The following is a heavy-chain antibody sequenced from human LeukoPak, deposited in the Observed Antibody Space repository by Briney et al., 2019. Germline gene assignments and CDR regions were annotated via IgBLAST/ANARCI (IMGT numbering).Heavy chain of an antibody. CDR2: IRTKATSYDA. J-gene: IGHJ4*02. CDR3: AREARYYYGSGSYYTDGFDY. CDR1: GFTFSGSP. V-gene: IGHV3-73*01. D-gene: IGHD3-10*01. Sequence: GGSLKLSCAASGFTFSGSPMHWVRQASGKGLEWVGRIRTKATSYDAAYAASVKGRFTISRDDSKNTLYLQMNSLRAEDTAVYYCAREARYYYGSGSYYTDGFDYWGQGTLVTVSS.